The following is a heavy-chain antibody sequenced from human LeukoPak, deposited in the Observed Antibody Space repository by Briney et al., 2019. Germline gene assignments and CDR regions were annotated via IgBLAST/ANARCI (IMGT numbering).Heavy chain of an antibody. CDR2: ISGSGGST. CDR3: AKGGVVPAARDRFDP. D-gene: IGHD2-2*01. V-gene: IGHV3-23*01. Sequence: GGSLRLSCAASGFTFSSYAMSWVRQAPGKGLEWVSAISGSGGSTYYPDSVKGRFTISRDNSKNTLYLQMNSLRAEDKAVYYCAKGGVVPAARDRFDPWGQGTLVTVPS. J-gene: IGHJ5*02. CDR1: GFTFSSYA.